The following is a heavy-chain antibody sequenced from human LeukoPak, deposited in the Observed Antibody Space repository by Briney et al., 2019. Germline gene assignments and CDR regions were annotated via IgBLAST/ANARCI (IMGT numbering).Heavy chain of an antibody. J-gene: IGHJ4*02. CDR2: ISSSSSYI. V-gene: IGHV3-21*01. D-gene: IGHD1-7*01. CDR3: ARGHHSWNYGYFDY. Sequence: PGGSLRLSCAASGFTFSSYSMNWVRQAPGKGLEWVSSISSSSSYIYYADSVKGRFTISRDNAKNPLYLQMNSLRAEDTAVYYCARGHHSWNYGYFDYWGQGTLVTVSS. CDR1: GFTFSSYS.